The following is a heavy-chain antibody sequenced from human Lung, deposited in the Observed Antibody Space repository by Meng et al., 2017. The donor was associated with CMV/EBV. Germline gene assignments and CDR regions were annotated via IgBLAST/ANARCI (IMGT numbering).Heavy chain of an antibody. CDR3: ARESGGSGESLLDN. V-gene: IGHV3-64*01. D-gene: IGHD2-15*01. Sequence: ASGFTFSYYAMHWVRQAPGKGLEYVSAIGANGNNTYYAKSVKGRFTISRDNSKNTLYLQMGSLRTEDMAVYYCARESGGSGESLLDNWGRGTVVTVSS. CDR2: IGANGNNT. CDR1: GFTFSYYA. J-gene: IGHJ4*02.